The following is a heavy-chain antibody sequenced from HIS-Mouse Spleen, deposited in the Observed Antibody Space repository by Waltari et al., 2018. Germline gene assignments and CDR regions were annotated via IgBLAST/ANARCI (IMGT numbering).Heavy chain of an antibody. CDR2: INPNRDGK. J-gene: IGHJ5*02. V-gene: IGHV1-2*02. D-gene: IGHD6-13*01. CDR1: GYTFTGYY. Sequence: QVQLVQSGAEVKKPGASVKVSCKASGYTFTGYYMHWVRQAPGQGLEWMGRINPNRDGKNYAQKFQGRVTMTRDTSISTAYMELSRLRSDDTAVYYCARAYRLAAANWFDPWGQGTLVTVSS. CDR3: ARAYRLAAANWFDP.